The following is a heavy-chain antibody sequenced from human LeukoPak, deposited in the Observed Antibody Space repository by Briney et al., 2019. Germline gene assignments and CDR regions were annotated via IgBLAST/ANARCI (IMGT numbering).Heavy chain of an antibody. CDR2: INHSGST. CDR1: GGSFSGYY. CDR3: ARGNYDYFDS. V-gene: IGHV4-34*01. J-gene: IGHJ4*01. Sequence: SETLSLTCAVYGGSFSGYYWSWIRQPPGKGLEWIGEINHSGSTNYNPSLKSRVTISVDTSKNQFSLKLSSVTAADTAVYFCARGNYDYFDSWGHGTLVTVSS. D-gene: IGHD1-7*01.